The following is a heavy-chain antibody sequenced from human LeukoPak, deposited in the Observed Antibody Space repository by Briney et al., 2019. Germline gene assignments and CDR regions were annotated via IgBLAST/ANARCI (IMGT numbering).Heavy chain of an antibody. CDR3: ARTRRPSYDSSGYGY. D-gene: IGHD3-22*01. CDR1: GFTFSSDG. CDR2: ISGSGGSK. J-gene: IGHJ4*02. V-gene: IGHV3-23*01. Sequence: PGRSLRLTCAASGFTFSSDGMHWLRQAPGKGLEGVSAISGSGGSKYYVDSVKGRFTISRDNSKNTLYLQMNGLRAEDTAVYYCARTRRPSYDSSGYGYWGQGTLVTVSS.